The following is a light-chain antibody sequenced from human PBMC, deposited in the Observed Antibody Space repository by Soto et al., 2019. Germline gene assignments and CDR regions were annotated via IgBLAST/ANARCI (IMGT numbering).Light chain of an antibody. J-gene: IGKJ1*01. CDR3: QQSYSTPPGT. CDR1: QSISTY. Sequence: IQMTHSPSSLSASVSDRVTITFRSSQSISTYLIWYQQKPGKAPKLLIYATSSLQSGVPSRFSGSGSGTDFTLTISSLQPEDFATYYCQQSYSTPPGTFGQGTKVDIK. CDR2: ATS. V-gene: IGKV1-39*01.